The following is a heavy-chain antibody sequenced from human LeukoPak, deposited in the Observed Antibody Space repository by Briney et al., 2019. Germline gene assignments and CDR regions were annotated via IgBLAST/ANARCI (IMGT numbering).Heavy chain of an antibody. J-gene: IGHJ3*02. CDR1: GFIFTTSG. D-gene: IGHD3-10*01. V-gene: IGHV3-48*02. Sequence: PGGSLRLSCAASGFIFTTSGMNCVRQAPGKGLEWLAYTSDTGHTIYYADSVKGRFTVSRDNAKNLLYLQMNSLRDEDTAVYYCSGSSGSYYMDAFDIWGQGTMVTVSS. CDR2: TSDTGHTI. CDR3: SGSSGSYYMDAFDI.